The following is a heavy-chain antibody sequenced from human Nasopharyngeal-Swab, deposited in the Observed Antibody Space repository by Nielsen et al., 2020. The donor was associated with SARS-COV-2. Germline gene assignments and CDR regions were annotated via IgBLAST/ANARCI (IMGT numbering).Heavy chain of an antibody. D-gene: IGHD6-19*01. CDR1: GGSISSSSYY. CDR3: ARNLGVAELYYYGMDV. Sequence: SETLSLTCTVSGGSISSSSYYWGWIRQPPGKGLEWIGSIYYSGSTYYNPSLKSRVTISVDTSKNQFSLKLSSVTAADTAVYYCARNLGVAELYYYGMDVWGQGTTVTVSS. CDR2: IYYSGST. J-gene: IGHJ6*02. V-gene: IGHV4-39*01.